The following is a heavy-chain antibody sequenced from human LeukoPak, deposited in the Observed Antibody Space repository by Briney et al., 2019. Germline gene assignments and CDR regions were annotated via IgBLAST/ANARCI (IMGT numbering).Heavy chain of an antibody. CDR1: GGSFSGYY. Sequence: ASETLSLTCAVYGGSFSGYYWSWIRQPPGKGLEWIGEINRSGSTNYNPSLKSRVTISVDTSKNQFSLKLSSVTAADTAVYYCARDPAGFDIWGQGTMVTVSS. J-gene: IGHJ3*02. CDR3: ARDPAGFDI. V-gene: IGHV4-34*01. CDR2: INRSGST.